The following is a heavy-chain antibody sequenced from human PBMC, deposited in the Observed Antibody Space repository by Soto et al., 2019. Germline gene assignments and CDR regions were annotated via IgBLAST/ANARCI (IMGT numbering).Heavy chain of an antibody. CDR2: INTYNGNT. V-gene: IGHV1-18*01. J-gene: IGHJ6*02. Sequence: QVQLVQSGAEVKNPGASVKVSCKASGYTFTRYGIGWARQAPGQGLEWMGWINTYNGNTNYAQNVQGRVNLTTDTSTSTDYMELRSLRSNDTAIYYCAMVDVYVTPSPQDVWGQGTTVIVSS. CDR1: GYTFTRYG. D-gene: IGHD3-16*01. CDR3: AMVDVYVTPSPQDV.